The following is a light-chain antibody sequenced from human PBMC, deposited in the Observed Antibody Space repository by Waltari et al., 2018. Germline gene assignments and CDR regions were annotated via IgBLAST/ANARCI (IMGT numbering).Light chain of an antibody. V-gene: IGLV3-27*01. CDR3: YSAADNDLGV. CDR2: KDT. J-gene: IGLJ3*02. CDR1: VLANKY. Sequence: SFELTQTSSLSVSPGQTVRITCSGDVLANKYARWFQQKLGQAPILIISKDTERPSGIPERFSGSSSGTTVTLTISGAQVEDEADYYCYSAADNDLGVFGGGTKLTVL.